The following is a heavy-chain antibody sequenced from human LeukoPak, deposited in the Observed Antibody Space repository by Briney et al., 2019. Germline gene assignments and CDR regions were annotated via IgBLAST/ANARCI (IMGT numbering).Heavy chain of an antibody. Sequence: PGGSLRLSCAASGFTFDDYAMHWVRQAPGKGLEWVSGISWNSGSIGYADSVKGRFTISRDNAKNSLYLQMNSLRAEDTAVYYCARFRYRTGYYYYYYMDVWGKGTTVTVSS. J-gene: IGHJ6*03. CDR3: ARFRYRTGYYYYYYMDV. D-gene: IGHD1-26*01. CDR2: ISWNSGSI. V-gene: IGHV3-9*01. CDR1: GFTFDDYA.